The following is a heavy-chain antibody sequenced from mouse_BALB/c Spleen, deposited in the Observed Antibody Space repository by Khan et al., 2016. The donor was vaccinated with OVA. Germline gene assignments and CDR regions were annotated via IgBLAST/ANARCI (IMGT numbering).Heavy chain of an antibody. Sequence: QVQLKESGPGLVAPSQSLSITCTVSGFSLTGYGVNWVRRSPGKGLVWLGMIWGVGSTAYNSALQSRLIISKDNSKSQVFLKMYSLQTDDTARDYCARARYANYREAMDYWGQGTSVTVSS. J-gene: IGHJ4*01. D-gene: IGHD2-1*01. V-gene: IGHV2-6-7*01. CDR3: ARARYANYREAMDY. CDR2: IWGVGST. CDR1: GFSLTGYG.